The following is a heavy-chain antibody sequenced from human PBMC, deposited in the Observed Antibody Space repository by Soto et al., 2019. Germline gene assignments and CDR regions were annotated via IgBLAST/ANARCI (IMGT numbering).Heavy chain of an antibody. J-gene: IGHJ6*02. CDR2: IYYSGST. CDR1: GVSISSYY. Sequence: SETLSLTCTVSGVSISSYYWSWIRQPPGKGLEWIGYIYYSGSTNYNPSLKSRVTISVDTSKNQFSLKLSSVTAADTAVYYCARGGAWFGDHYYYGMDVWGQGTTVTVSS. V-gene: IGHV4-59*12. D-gene: IGHD3-10*01. CDR3: ARGGAWFGDHYYYGMDV.